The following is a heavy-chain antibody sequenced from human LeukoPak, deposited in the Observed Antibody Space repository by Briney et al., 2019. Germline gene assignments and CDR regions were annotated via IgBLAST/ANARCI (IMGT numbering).Heavy chain of an antibody. CDR2: IYGGGST. Sequence: GGSLRLSCAASGFTVSNNYMSWVRQAPGKGLEWVPVIYGGGSTSYADSVKGRFTISRDNSKNTLYLQMNSLRVDDTGVYYCARDRSDGNYYMVVWGKGTTVIVSS. D-gene: IGHD5-24*01. CDR1: GFTVSNNY. J-gene: IGHJ6*03. CDR3: ARDRSDGNYYMVV. V-gene: IGHV3-53*01.